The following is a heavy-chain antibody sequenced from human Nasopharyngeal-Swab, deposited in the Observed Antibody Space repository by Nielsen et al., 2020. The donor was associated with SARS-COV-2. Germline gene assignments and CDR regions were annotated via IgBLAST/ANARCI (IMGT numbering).Heavy chain of an antibody. J-gene: IGHJ4*02. CDR2: INHSGST. CDR3: ARGRRSWSAKPFDY. D-gene: IGHD3-3*01. Sequence: SETLSLTCAVYGGSFSGYYWSWIRHPPGKGLEWIGEINHSGSTNYNPSLKSRVTISVDTSKNQFSLKLSSVTAADTAVYYCARGRRSWSAKPFDYWGQGTLVTVSS. CDR1: GGSFSGYY. V-gene: IGHV4-34*01.